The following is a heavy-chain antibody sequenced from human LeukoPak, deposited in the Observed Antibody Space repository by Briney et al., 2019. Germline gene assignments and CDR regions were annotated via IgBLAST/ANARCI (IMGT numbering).Heavy chain of an antibody. CDR1: GGSISSYY. D-gene: IGHD4-17*01. V-gene: IGHV4-59*08. CDR3: ARQSLYGDYDWFDP. Sequence: SETLSLTCTVSGGSISSYYWSWIRQPPGKGLEWIGYIYYSGSTNYNPSLKSRVTISVDTSKNQFSLKLSSVTAADTAVYYCARQSLYGDYDWFDPWGQGTLVTVSS. J-gene: IGHJ5*02. CDR2: IYYSGST.